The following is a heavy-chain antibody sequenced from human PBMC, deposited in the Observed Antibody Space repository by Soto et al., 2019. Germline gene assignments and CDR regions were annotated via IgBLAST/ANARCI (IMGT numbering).Heavy chain of an antibody. D-gene: IGHD6-6*01. Sequence: QLQLQESGPGLVKPSETLSLTCTVSGGSISSSSYYWGWIRQPPGKGLEWIGRTYYSGSTYYNPSLNSRVTISVETSKTQFPLKLSSVTAANTAVYYCASPSSSSSFFNRPFDYWGQGTLVTVSS. V-gene: IGHV4-39*01. CDR3: ASPSSSSSFFNRPFDY. CDR1: GGSISSSSYY. J-gene: IGHJ4*02. CDR2: TYYSGST.